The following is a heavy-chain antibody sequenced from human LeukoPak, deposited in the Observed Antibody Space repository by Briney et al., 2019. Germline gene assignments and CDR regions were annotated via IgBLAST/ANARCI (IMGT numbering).Heavy chain of an antibody. Sequence: ASVKVSCKASGYTFTSYDTNWVRQATGQGPEWMGWMNPSSGNTGYAQRFQGRVTMTRDTSISTAYLELSSLRSEDTAVYYCASHTYYYSSGSFGHWGQGTLVTVSS. CDR3: ASHTYYYSSGSFGH. CDR2: MNPSSGNT. J-gene: IGHJ4*02. D-gene: IGHD3-10*01. V-gene: IGHV1-8*01. CDR1: GYTFTSYD.